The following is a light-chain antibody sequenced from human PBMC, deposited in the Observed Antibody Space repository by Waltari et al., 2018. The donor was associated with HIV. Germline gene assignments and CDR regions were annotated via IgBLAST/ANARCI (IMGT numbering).Light chain of an antibody. V-gene: IGKV3-20*01. Sequence: EVVLTQSPGTLSLSLGERATLSCRASQSVSSNSIAWYQQKPGQAPRLLIYGASSRATGIPDRFSGSGSGTDFTLTISRLEPEDFAVYWCQQYGDSPETFGQGTKVEIK. CDR3: QQYGDSPET. CDR1: QSVSSNS. J-gene: IGKJ1*01. CDR2: GAS.